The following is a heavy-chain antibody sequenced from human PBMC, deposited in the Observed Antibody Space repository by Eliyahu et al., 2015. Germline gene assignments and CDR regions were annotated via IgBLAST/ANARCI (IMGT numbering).Heavy chain of an antibody. V-gene: IGHV4-59*02. CDR1: GASVSSHY. CDR2: IYDSGST. D-gene: IGHD5-12*01. Sequence: QVQLEESGPGPVKPSXTLSXTCTVXGASVSSHYWSWVREPPGKGLEWIGYIYDSGSTTYNPPLKSRVTISVDTSKSQISLTLNSVTAADTAIYYCATRISGVDYWGQGTKVTVSS. J-gene: IGHJ4*02. CDR3: ATRISGVDY.